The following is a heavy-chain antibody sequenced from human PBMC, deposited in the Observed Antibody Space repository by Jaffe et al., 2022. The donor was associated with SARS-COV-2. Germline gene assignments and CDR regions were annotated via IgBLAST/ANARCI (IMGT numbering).Heavy chain of an antibody. CDR1: GFAFRTHW. CDR2: IRSDGGDR. D-gene: IGHD3-3*01. Sequence: EEQLVESGGGLVQPGGSLRLSCVASGFAFRTHWTHWVRQVPGKGLVWVSRIRSDGGDRSYADSVKGRFTVSWDTGKNMLYLEMNSLRVEDTAVYYCARELSLANYGFWAWGLGTLVTVSP. J-gene: IGHJ5*02. CDR3: ARELSLANYGFWA. V-gene: IGHV3-74*01.